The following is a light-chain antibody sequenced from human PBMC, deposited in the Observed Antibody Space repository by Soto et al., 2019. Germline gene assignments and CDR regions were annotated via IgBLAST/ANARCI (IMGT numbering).Light chain of an antibody. V-gene: IGKV1-39*01. CDR2: SAS. Sequence: DIQMTQSPSSLSASVGDRVTITCRASQSITSYLNWYQQKPGKAPNLLIYSASTLQSGVPSRFSGSRSGTDFTLTISSLQPEDFATYFCQQSYSTPQTFGRGTKLEI. J-gene: IGKJ2*01. CDR3: QQSYSTPQT. CDR1: QSITSY.